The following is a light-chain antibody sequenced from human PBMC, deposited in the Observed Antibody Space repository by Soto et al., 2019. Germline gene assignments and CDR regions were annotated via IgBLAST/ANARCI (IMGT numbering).Light chain of an antibody. CDR3: TPYTSSNTYV. CDR2: DVS. Sequence: QSALTQPASVSGSPGQSITISCTGTSSDVGGYNYVSWYQQHPGKAPKLIIYDVSNRPSGVSNRFSGSKSGNTASLTISGLQAEDEADYYCTPYTSSNTYVFGTGTKVTVL. CDR1: SSDVGGYNY. V-gene: IGLV2-14*01. J-gene: IGLJ1*01.